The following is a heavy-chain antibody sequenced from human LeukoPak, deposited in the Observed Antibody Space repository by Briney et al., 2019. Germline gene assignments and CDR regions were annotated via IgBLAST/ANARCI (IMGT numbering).Heavy chain of an antibody. D-gene: IGHD3-22*01. Sequence: GGSLRLSCAASGFTFSSYWMHWVRQAPGKGLVWVSRINSDGSSTSYADSVKGRFTISRDNAKNTLYLQTNSLRAEDTAVYYCARGHYYDSSGGPDYWGQGTLVTVSS. J-gene: IGHJ4*02. CDR2: INSDGSST. CDR3: ARGHYYDSSGGPDY. V-gene: IGHV3-74*01. CDR1: GFTFSSYW.